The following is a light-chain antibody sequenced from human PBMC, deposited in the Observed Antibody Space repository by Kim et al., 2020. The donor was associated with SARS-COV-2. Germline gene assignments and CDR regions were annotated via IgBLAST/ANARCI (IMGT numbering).Light chain of an antibody. V-gene: IGKV3-15*01. J-gene: IGKJ2*01. Sequence: SVSPGERATLSCGASQSVSSDLAWYQQKPGQAPRLLIYGASTRATGIPARFSGSGSETEFTLTISSLQSEDFAVYYCQQYNNWPYTFGQGTKLEI. CDR2: GAS. CDR3: QQYNNWPYT. CDR1: QSVSSD.